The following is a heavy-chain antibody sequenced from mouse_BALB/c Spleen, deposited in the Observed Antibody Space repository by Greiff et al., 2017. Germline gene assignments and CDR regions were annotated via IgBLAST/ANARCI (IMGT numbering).Heavy chain of an antibody. D-gene: IGHD2-10*02. CDR3: ASQYGNYAMDY. Sequence: QVHVKQSGAELMKPGASVKISCKATGYTFSSYWIEWVKQRPGHGLEWIGEILPGSGSTNYNEKFKGKATFTADTSSNTAYMQLSSLTSEDSAVYYCASQYGNYAMDYWGQGTSVTVSS. V-gene: IGHV1-9*01. J-gene: IGHJ4*01. CDR1: GYTFSSYW. CDR2: ILPGSGST.